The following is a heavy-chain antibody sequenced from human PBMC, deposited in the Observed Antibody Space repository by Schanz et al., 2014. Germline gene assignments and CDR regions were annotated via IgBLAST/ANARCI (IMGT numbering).Heavy chain of an antibody. V-gene: IGHV3-48*01. CDR2: IRSSSTPI. D-gene: IGHD3-9*01. CDR1: GFTFSSYA. CDR3: AKAADWPVTRFDP. J-gene: IGHJ5*02. Sequence: EVQLLESGGGLVQPGGSLRLSCAASGFTFSSYAMSWVRQAPGKGPEWVSYIRSSSTPIYYADSVKGRFTISSDSSKNTLYLQMSSLRADDTAVYYCAKAADWPVTRFDPWGQGTLVTVSS.